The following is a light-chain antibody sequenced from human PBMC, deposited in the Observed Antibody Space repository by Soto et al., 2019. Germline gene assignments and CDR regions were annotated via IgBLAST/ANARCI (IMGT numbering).Light chain of an antibody. CDR3: RQYGRSLELA. V-gene: IGKV3-20*01. CDR1: QSVTSNY. CDR2: GAY. Sequence: EIVLTQSPGTLSLSPGERATLSCRASQSVTSNYLAWYQGKTGQTPRLLIYGAYRRATGIPDRFSGSGSGTDFTLTISRLEPEDFAVYFCRQYGRSLELAFGGGSKV. J-gene: IGKJ4*02.